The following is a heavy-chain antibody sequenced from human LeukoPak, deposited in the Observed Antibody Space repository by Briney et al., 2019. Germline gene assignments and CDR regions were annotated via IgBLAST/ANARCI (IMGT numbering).Heavy chain of an antibody. D-gene: IGHD3-10*01. V-gene: IGHV3-74*01. J-gene: IGHJ4*02. CDR3: ARSAQLLWFGESLNPFDY. CDR2: INSDGSST. Sequence: QTGGSLRLSCAASGFTFSSYWMHWVRQAPGKGLVWVSRINSDGSSTSYADSVKGRFTISRDNAKNTLYLQMNSLRAEDTAVYYCARSAQLLWFGESLNPFDYWGQGTLVTVSS. CDR1: GFTFSSYW.